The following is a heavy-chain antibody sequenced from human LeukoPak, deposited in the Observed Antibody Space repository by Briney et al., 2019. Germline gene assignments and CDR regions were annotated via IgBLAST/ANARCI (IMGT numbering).Heavy chain of an antibody. CDR3: AKDLGDSGPTPDSDY. J-gene: IGHJ4*02. Sequence: GGSLRLSCAASGFTFSSYGMHWVRQAPGKGLEWVAFIRYDGSNKYYADSVKGRFTISRDNSKNTLYLQMNSLRAEDTAVYYCAKDLGDSGPTPDSDYWGQGTLVTVSS. D-gene: IGHD1-26*01. V-gene: IGHV3-30*02. CDR1: GFTFSSYG. CDR2: IRYDGSNK.